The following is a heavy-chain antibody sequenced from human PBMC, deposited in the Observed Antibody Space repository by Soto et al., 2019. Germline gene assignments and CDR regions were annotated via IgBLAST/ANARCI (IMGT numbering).Heavy chain of an antibody. CDR1: GFTFSSYS. V-gene: IGHV3-21*01. CDR3: ARDSDIVVVVAAMDAFDI. CDR2: ISSSSSYI. J-gene: IGHJ3*02. D-gene: IGHD2-15*01. Sequence: GGSLRLSCAASGFTFSSYSMNWVRQAPGKGLEWVSSISSSSSYIYYADSVKGRFTISRDNAKNSLYLQMNSLRAEDTAVYYCARDSDIVVVVAAMDAFDIWGQGTMVTVSS.